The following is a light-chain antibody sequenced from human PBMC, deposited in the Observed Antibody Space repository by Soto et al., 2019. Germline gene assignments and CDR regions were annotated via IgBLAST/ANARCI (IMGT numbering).Light chain of an antibody. CDR3: QQYFNTPYT. CDR2: WAS. CDR1: QSVLYSSNNKNY. V-gene: IGKV4-1*01. J-gene: IGKJ2*01. Sequence: DIVMTQSPDSLAVSLGERATINCKSSQSVLYSSNNKNYLGWNQQKPGQPPKLLIHWASTRESGVPDRFSGSGSGTDFTLAISSLQAEDAAVYYCQQYFNTPYTFGQGTKLEIK.